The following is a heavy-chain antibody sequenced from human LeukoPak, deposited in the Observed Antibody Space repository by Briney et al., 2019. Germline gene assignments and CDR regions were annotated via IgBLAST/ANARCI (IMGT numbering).Heavy chain of an antibody. D-gene: IGHD6-19*01. CDR2: MNQDGSEI. J-gene: IGHJ4*02. CDR1: GFTFSRHW. CDR3: ARTVPGYPDDYFDY. Sequence: WGSLRLSCAASGFTFSRHWMSWVRQAPGKGLERVAQMNQDGSEIYSVHSVKGRFTLSRDNDQNSLYLQMNGLTVADTAVYYCARTVPGYPDDYFDYWGQGTLVTVSS. V-gene: IGHV3-7*01.